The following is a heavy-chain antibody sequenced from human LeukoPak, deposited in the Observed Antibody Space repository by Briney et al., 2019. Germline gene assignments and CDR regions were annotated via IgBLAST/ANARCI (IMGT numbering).Heavy chain of an antibody. CDR3: ARGLAYYYGSGSYRLDYYYYMDV. D-gene: IGHD3-10*01. CDR2: VKQDGSEK. J-gene: IGHJ6*03. V-gene: IGHV3-7*01. CDR1: GFTFSSYW. Sequence: GGSLRPSCAASGFTFSSYWMSWVRQAPGKGLEWVANVKQDGSEKYYVDSVKGRFTISRDNAKNSLYLQMNSLRAEDTAVYYCARGLAYYYGSGSYRLDYYYYMDVWGKGTTVTVSS.